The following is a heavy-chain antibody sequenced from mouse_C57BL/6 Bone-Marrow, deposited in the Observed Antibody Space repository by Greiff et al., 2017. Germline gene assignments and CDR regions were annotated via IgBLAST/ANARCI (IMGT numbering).Heavy chain of an antibody. D-gene: IGHD1-1*01. CDR3: TRPRLNYGSSYQFAY. CDR2: IYPGNSDT. V-gene: IGHV1-5*01. CDR1: GYTFTSYW. Sequence: EVQLQQSGTVLARPGASVKMSCKTSGYTFTSYWMPWVKQRPGQGLEWIGAIYPGNSDTSYNQKFKGKAKLTAVTSASTAYMELSSLTNEDSAVYYCTRPRLNYGSSYQFAYWGQGTLVTVSA. J-gene: IGHJ3*01.